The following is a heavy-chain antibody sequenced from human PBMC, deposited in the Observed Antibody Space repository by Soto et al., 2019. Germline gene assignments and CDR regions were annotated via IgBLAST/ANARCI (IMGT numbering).Heavy chain of an antibody. Sequence: GGSLSLSCAASGFTFSSYSMNWLRQAPGKGLEWVSYISSSISTIYYADSVKCRFTISIDNAKNSLYLQMNRLSDEDTVGDSCARDGLGYGDYYYYYYGMDVWGQVTTVTVSS. D-gene: IGHD4-17*01. CDR3: ARDGLGYGDYYYYYYGMDV. V-gene: IGHV3-48*02. J-gene: IGHJ6*02. CDR2: ISSSISTI. CDR1: GFTFSSYS.